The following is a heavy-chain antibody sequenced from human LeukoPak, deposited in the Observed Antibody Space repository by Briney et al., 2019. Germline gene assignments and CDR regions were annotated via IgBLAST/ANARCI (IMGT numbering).Heavy chain of an antibody. CDR3: ARGPLHGRDWHNVRKFDY. CDR2: INDSVDT. CDR1: AGSFSGYY. Sequence: SETLSLTCAADAGSFSGYYWNWIRLPPGKGLEWMGEINDSVDTNYTTSLKSRVTISVATSKTQFTLKLTSVTAADTAFYSCARGPLHGRDWHNVRKFDYSGQGAQVSVSS. D-gene: IGHD2-21*01. J-gene: IGHJ4*02. V-gene: IGHV4-34*01.